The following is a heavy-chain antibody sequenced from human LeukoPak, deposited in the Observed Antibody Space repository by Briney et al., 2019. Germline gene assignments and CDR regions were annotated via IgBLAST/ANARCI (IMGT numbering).Heavy chain of an antibody. V-gene: IGHV3-7*01. CDR2: IKHDGTEE. CDR1: GSTFTSYW. Sequence: PGGSLRLSCAPSGSTFTSYWMTWVRQAPGKGLEWVANIKHDGTEEYYVDSLKGRFTISRDNAKNSLYLQMNSLRAEDTAVYYCARHIDWKFDYWGQGTLVTVSS. J-gene: IGHJ4*02. CDR3: ARHIDWKFDY. D-gene: IGHD1-1*01.